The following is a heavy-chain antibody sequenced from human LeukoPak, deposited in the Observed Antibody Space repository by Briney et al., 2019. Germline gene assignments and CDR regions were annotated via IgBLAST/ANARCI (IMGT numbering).Heavy chain of an antibody. D-gene: IGHD5-12*01. CDR1: GFTFSSYS. V-gene: IGHV3-21*01. CDR3: ARDRMNGYDPLDY. CDR2: ISSSSSYI. Sequence: TGGSLRLSCAASGFTFSSYSMNWVRQAPGKGLEWVSSISSSSSYIYYADSVKGRFTISRDNAKNSLYLQMNSLRAEDTAVYYCARDRMNGYDPLDYWGQGTLVTVSS. J-gene: IGHJ4*02.